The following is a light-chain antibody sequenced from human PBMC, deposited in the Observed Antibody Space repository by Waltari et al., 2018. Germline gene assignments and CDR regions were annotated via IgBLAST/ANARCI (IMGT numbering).Light chain of an antibody. CDR1: QSISNW. V-gene: IGKV1-5*03. CDR3: KQYNSYSLLT. Sequence: CPDSQSISNWLALYQQKPGKAPKLLIYKASTLESGVPSRFSGSGSGTEFNLTINRLQPDDFATYYCKQYNSYSLLTFGGGTKVEIK. J-gene: IGKJ4*01. CDR2: KAS.